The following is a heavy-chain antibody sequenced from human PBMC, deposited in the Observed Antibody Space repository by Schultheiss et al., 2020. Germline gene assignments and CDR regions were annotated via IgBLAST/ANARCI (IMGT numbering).Heavy chain of an antibody. CDR1: GFTFSSYA. V-gene: IGHV3-9*01. CDR3: AREGDIVVVPASMDV. Sequence: GGSLRLSCAASGFTFSSYAMSWVRQAPGKGLEWVSGISWNSGSIGYADSVKGRFTISRDNAKNSLYLQMNSLRAEDTAVYYCAREGDIVVVPASMDVWGQGTTVTVSS. CDR2: ISWNSGSI. J-gene: IGHJ6*02. D-gene: IGHD2-2*01.